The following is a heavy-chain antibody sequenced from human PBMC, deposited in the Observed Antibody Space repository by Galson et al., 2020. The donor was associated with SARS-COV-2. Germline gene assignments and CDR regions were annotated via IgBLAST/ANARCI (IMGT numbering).Heavy chain of an antibody. CDR3: ARDRITMVRGVIITGYYGMDI. CDR1: GFTFSSYS. CDR2: ISSSSSYI. Sequence: KIGESLKISCAASGFTFSSYSMNWVRQAPGKGLEWVSSISSSSSYIYYADSVKGRFTISRDNAKNSLYLQMNSLRAEDTAVYYGARDRITMVRGVIITGYYGMDIWGQGTTVTVSS. V-gene: IGHV3-21*01. J-gene: IGHJ6*02. D-gene: IGHD3-10*01.